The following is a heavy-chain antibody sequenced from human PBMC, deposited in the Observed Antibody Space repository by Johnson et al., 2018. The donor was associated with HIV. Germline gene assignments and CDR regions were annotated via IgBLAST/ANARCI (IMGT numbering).Heavy chain of an antibody. D-gene: IGHD1-14*01. Sequence: QVQLVESGGGCAKPGGSLRLSCAVSGFSFTKAWMSWVRQAPGKGLEWVSYISSSGGTIYYADSVKGRFSISRDNAKNSLYLQMNSLRAEDTAVYYCATRDPTYRPGAFDLVGQGTMVTVSS. V-gene: IGHV3-11*04. CDR1: GFSFTKAW. CDR2: ISSSGGTI. CDR3: ATRDPTYRPGAFDL. J-gene: IGHJ3*01.